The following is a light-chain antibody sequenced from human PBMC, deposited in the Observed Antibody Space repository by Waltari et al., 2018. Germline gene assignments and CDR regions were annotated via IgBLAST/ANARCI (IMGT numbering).Light chain of an antibody. J-gene: IGKJ1*01. Sequence: EIVMTQSPATLSVSPGERATLSCRASQSVSSNLAWYQHKPGQAPRLLFYGASTRATGIPARFSGSGSGTEFTLSSSMQSEDCAVYYCEEYNNWPLWTFGQGTKVDIK. CDR3: EEYNNWPLWT. CDR1: QSVSSN. V-gene: IGKV3-15*01. CDR2: GAS.